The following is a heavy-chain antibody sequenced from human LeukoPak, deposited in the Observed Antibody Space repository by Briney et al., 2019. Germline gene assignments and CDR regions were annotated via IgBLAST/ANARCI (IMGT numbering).Heavy chain of an antibody. J-gene: IGHJ4*02. CDR3: ARGVRSGWYLFDY. Sequence: SVKVSCTASGGTFSSYAISWVRQAPGQGLEWMGGIIPIFGTANYAQKFQGRVTITADESTSTAYMELSSLRSEDTAVYYCARGVRSGWYLFDYWGQGTLVTVSS. V-gene: IGHV1-69*13. CDR1: GGTFSSYA. CDR2: IIPIFGTA. D-gene: IGHD6-19*01.